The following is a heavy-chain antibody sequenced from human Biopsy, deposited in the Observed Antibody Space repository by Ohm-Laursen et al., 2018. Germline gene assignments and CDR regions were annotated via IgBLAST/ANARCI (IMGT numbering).Heavy chain of an antibody. V-gene: IGHV4-59*01. J-gene: IGHJ4*02. CDR3: ARGSSHGYDFDY. Sequence: GTLSLTCPVSDGSINSYYWNWIRQPPGKRLEWIGNIYYSGSTNFNPSLKSRVTISVDTSKNQFSLKLSSVTAADTAVYFCARGSSHGYDFDYWGQGTLVTVSS. CDR1: DGSINSYY. D-gene: IGHD5-18*01. CDR2: IYYSGST.